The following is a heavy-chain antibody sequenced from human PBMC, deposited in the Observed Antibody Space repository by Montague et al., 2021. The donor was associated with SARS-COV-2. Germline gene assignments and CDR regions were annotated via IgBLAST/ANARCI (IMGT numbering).Heavy chain of an antibody. Sequence: SLRLSCAASGFTFSSYAMHWVRQAPGKGLGWVAVISYDGSNKYYADSVKGRFTISRDNSKNTLYLQMNSLRAEDTAVYYCARATNGYYSYFDYWGQGTLVTVSS. J-gene: IGHJ4*02. CDR3: ARATNGYYSYFDY. V-gene: IGHV3-30-3*01. D-gene: IGHD3-22*01. CDR1: GFTFSSYA. CDR2: ISYDGSNK.